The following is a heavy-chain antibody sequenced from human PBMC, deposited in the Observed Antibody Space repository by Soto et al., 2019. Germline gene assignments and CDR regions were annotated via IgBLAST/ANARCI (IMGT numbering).Heavy chain of an antibody. Sequence: SETLSLTCAVYGGSFSGYYWSCIRQPPGKGLEWIGEINHSGSTNYNPSLKSRVTISVDTSKNQFALKLSCVTAADTAVYYCWGGYSGYDDPLSCFDPWGQGTLVTVSS. J-gene: IGHJ5*02. V-gene: IGHV4-34*01. CDR3: WGGYSGYDDPLSCFDP. D-gene: IGHD5-12*01. CDR1: GGSFSGYY. CDR2: INHSGST.